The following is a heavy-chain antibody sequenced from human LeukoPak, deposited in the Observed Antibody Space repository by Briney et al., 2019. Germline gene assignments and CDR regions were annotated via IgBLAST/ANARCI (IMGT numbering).Heavy chain of an antibody. V-gene: IGHV3-48*04. J-gene: IGHJ4*02. D-gene: IGHD5-24*01. Sequence: GGSLRLSCAASGFTFSSYSMNWVRQAPGKGPEWVSYISSSSSTIYYADSVKGRFTISRDNAKNSLYLQMNSLRAEDTAVYYCARVGDGYPYYFDYWGQGTLVTVSS. CDR2: ISSSSSTI. CDR1: GFTFSSYS. CDR3: ARVGDGYPYYFDY.